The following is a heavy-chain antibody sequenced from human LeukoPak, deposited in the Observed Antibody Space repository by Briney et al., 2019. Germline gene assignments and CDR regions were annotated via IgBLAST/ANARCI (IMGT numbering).Heavy chain of an antibody. CDR1: GFTFSGCE. CDR3: ARVATMVRVPLDALDI. Sequence: GGSLRLSCAISGFTFSGCELTWVRQAPGKGLEWITYISRSGNTIYYADSVKGRFTTSRDNAKNSLYLQMNSLRVEDTAVYYCARVATMVRVPLDALDIWGQGTMVSVSS. CDR2: ISRSGNTI. J-gene: IGHJ3*02. D-gene: IGHD3-10*01. V-gene: IGHV3-48*03.